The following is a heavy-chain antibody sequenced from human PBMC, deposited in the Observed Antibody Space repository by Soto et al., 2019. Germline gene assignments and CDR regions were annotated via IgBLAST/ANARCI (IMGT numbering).Heavy chain of an antibody. D-gene: IGHD2-15*01. CDR1: GFTFSSYA. CDR3: AKEGDIVVVVAAPGSWFDP. CDR2: ISGSGGST. V-gene: IGHV3-23*01. J-gene: IGHJ5*02. Sequence: PGGSLRLSCAASGFTFSSYAMSWVRQAPGKGLEWVSAISGSGGSTYYADSVKGRFTISRDNSKNTLYLQMNSLRAEDTAVYYWAKEGDIVVVVAAPGSWFDPWGQGTLVTVSS.